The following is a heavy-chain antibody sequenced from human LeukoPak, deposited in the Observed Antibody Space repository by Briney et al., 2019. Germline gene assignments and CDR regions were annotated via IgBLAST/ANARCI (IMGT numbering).Heavy chain of an antibody. CDR3: AKGYSSSWYEIDY. CDR1: GFTFSSYG. Sequence: PGGSLRLSCAASGFTFSSYGMHWVRQAPGKGLEWVAFIRYDGSNKYYADSVKGRFTISRDNSKNTLYLQMNSLRAEDTAVYYCAKGYSSSWYEIDYWGQGTLVIVSS. D-gene: IGHD6-13*01. J-gene: IGHJ4*02. V-gene: IGHV3-30*02. CDR2: IRYDGSNK.